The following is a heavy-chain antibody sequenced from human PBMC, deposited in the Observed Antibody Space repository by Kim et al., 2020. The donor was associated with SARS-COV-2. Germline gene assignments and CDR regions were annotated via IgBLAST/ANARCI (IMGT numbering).Heavy chain of an antibody. CDR3: AKEAGWGTSLDY. Sequence: ADTGKARFTISRDNSQNTLYLQMNSLRAEDTAVYYCAKEAGWGTSLDYWGQGTQVTVSS. D-gene: IGHD3-16*01. J-gene: IGHJ4*02. V-gene: IGHV3-30*02.